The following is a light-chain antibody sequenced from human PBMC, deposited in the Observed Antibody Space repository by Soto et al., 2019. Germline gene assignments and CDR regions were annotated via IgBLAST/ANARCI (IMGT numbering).Light chain of an antibody. CDR3: QQSYSTPYT. CDR1: QSISSY. V-gene: IGKV1-39*01. Sequence: DIQMTQSPSSLSASVGDRVTITCRASQSISSYLNWYQQKPGKAPKLLIYAASSFQSGVPSRFSGSGSGTDFTLTISRLQPEAFATYYCQQSYSTPYTFGQGTKLEIK. J-gene: IGKJ2*01. CDR2: AAS.